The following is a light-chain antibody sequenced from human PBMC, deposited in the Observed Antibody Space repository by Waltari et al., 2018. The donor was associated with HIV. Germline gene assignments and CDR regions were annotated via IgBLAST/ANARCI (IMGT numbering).Light chain of an antibody. J-gene: IGLJ2*01. CDR2: GKN. V-gene: IGLV3-19*01. Sequence: SSELTQDPALSVALGQTVRTTCQGDSLRSYYARWYQHKPGQDPVLVSFGKNNRSSAIPDRFSGSYSGNTACLKSTGAQAEDEADYYCNARDSSGNHLVFGGGTKRTVL. CDR3: NARDSSGNHLV. CDR1: SLRSYY.